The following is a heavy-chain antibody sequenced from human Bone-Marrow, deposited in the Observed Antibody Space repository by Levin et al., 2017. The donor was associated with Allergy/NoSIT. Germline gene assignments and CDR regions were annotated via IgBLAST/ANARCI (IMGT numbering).Heavy chain of an antibody. D-gene: IGHD4-23*01. J-gene: IGHJ4*03. CDR3: AKDLGYYDDYVGDYFDY. CDR1: GFTFSSYT. Sequence: GESLKISCAASGFTFSSYTMTWVRQAPGKGLEWVSTITGNGENTYYAGSVEGRFTISRDNSKNTLFLQTNSLRADDTAVYYCAKDLGYYDDYVGDYFDYWGQGTLVTVSS. CDR2: ITGNGENT. V-gene: IGHV3-23*01.